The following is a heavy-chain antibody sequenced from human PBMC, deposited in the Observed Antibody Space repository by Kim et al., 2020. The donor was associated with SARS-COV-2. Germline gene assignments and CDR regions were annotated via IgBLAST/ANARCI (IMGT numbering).Heavy chain of an antibody. J-gene: IGHJ4*02. CDR2: ISYDGSNK. Sequence: GGSLRLSCAASGFTFSSYAMHWVRQAPGKGLEWVAVISYDGSNKYYADSVKGRFTISRDNSKNTLYLQMNSLRAEDTAVYYCARDRDATVTIPFFDYWGQGTLVTVSS. V-gene: IGHV3-30-3*01. CDR1: GFTFSSYA. D-gene: IGHD4-17*01. CDR3: ARDRDATVTIPFFDY.